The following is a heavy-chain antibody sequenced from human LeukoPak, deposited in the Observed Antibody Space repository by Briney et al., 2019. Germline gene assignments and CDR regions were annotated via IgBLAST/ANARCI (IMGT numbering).Heavy chain of an antibody. CDR1: GGTFSSYA. CDR3: ARGAYTPDYYDSSGSFDY. CDR2: ISAYNGNT. J-gene: IGHJ4*02. Sequence: GASVKVSCKASGGTFSSYAISWVRQAPGQGLEWMGWISAYNGNTNYAQKLQGRVTMTTDTSTSTAYMELRSLRSDDTAVYYCARGAYTPDYYDSSGSFDYWGQGTLVTVSS. D-gene: IGHD3-22*01. V-gene: IGHV1-18*01.